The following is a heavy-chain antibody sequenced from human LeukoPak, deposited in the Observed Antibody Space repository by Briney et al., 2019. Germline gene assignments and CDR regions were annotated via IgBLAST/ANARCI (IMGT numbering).Heavy chain of an antibody. CDR1: GFTFSSYA. CDR2: ISGSGGST. V-gene: IGHV3-23*01. J-gene: IGHJ4*02. Sequence: GGSLRLSCAASGFTFSSYAMSWVRQAPGKGLEWVSAISGSGGSTYYADSVKGRFTISRDNAKRSVDLHMNNLRGEDTALYYCARIRDSRVPLDYWGQGTQVAVSS. CDR3: ARIRDSRVPLDY.